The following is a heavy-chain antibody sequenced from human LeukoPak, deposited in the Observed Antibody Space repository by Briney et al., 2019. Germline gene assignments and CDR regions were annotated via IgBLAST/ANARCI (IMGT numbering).Heavy chain of an antibody. J-gene: IGHJ3*02. CDR2: INSDGSST. CDR3: ARGEDYGSKPDAFDI. Sequence: RGSLRLSCAASGFTFSSYWMHWVRQAPGKGLVWVSRINSDGSSTSYADSVKGRFTISRDNAKNTLYLQMNSLRAEDTAVYYCARGEDYGSKPDAFDIWGQGTMVTVSS. V-gene: IGHV3-74*01. CDR1: GFTFSSYW. D-gene: IGHD3-10*01.